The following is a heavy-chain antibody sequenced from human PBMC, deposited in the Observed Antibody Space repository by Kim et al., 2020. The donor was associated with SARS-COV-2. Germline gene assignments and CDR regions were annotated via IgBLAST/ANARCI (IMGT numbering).Heavy chain of an antibody. D-gene: IGHD3-10*01. CDR3: ARLGSMVRGVIGIGWFDP. V-gene: IGHV5-10-1*01. CDR1: GYSFTSYW. Sequence: GESLKISCKGSGYSFTSYWISWVRQMPGKGLEWMGRIDPSDSYTNYSPSFQGHVTISADKSISTAYLQWSSLKASDTAMYYCARLGSMVRGVIGIGWFDPWGQGTLVTVSS. CDR2: IDPSDSYT. J-gene: IGHJ5*02.